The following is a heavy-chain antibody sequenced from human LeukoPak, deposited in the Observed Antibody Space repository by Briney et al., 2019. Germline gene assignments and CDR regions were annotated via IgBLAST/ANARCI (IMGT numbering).Heavy chain of an antibody. CDR2: IYHSGST. D-gene: IGHD6-13*01. CDR3: VSYILTSIAAAGPPLAEYFQH. J-gene: IGHJ1*01. Sequence: SETLSLTCTVSGYSISSGYYWGWIRQPPGKGLEWIGSIYHSGSTYYNPSLKSRVTISVDTSKNQFSLKLSSVTAADTAVYYCVSYILTSIAAAGPPLAEYFQHWGQGTLVTVSS. CDR1: GYSISSGYY. V-gene: IGHV4-38-2*02.